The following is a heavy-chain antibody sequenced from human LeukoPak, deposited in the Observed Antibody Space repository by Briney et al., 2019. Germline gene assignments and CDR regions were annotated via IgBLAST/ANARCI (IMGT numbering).Heavy chain of an antibody. Sequence: ASVKVSCKASGYTFTGYYMHWVRQAPGHGVEWVGWINPNSGGTNYVQKFQGRVTMTRDTSISTAYMELSRLRSDDTAVYYCAREEKRYCSGGSCKPGDWGQGTLVTVSS. J-gene: IGHJ4*02. CDR2: INPNSGGT. CDR1: GYTFTGYY. CDR3: AREEKRYCSGGSCKPGD. D-gene: IGHD2-15*01. V-gene: IGHV1-2*02.